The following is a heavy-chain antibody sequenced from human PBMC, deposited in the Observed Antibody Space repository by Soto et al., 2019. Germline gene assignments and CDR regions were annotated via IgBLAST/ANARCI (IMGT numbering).Heavy chain of an antibody. CDR2: ISGSGGNT. CDR1: GFTFSSYA. D-gene: IGHD6-13*01. CDR3: AKVRSQQLELDY. V-gene: IGHV3-23*01. Sequence: GSMRLSCAASGFTFSSYAMSWVRQAPGKGLEWVSAISGSGGNTYYADSVKGRFTISRDNSKNTLYLQMNSLRAEDTAVYYCAKVRSQQLELDYWGQGTLVTVSP. J-gene: IGHJ4*02.